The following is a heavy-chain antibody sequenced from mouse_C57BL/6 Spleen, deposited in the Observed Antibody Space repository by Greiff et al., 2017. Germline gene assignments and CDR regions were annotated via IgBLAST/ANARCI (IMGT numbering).Heavy chain of an antibody. CDR3: ARRPFDVDY. V-gene: IGHV1-63*01. J-gene: IGHJ2*01. CDR2: IYPGGGYT. CDR1: GYTFTNYC. Sequence: QVQLQQSGAELVRPGTSVKMSCTASGYTFTNYCIGWAKQRPGHGLEWIGDIYPGGGYTNYNSKFQGKATLTADKSSSTAYMQFSSLTSENAAIYYCARRPFDVDYWGQGTTLTVSS.